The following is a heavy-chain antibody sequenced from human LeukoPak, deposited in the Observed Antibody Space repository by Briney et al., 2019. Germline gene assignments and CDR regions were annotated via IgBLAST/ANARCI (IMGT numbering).Heavy chain of an antibody. CDR1: GGSFSDYY. CDR2: INHRGTT. J-gene: IGHJ4*02. V-gene: IGHV4-34*01. Sequence: SETLSLTCAVNGGSFSDYYWSWIRQAPGKGLEWIGDINHRGTTNYNPSLKSQVTISVDTSKIQLSLKLTSVTAADSAVYYCARASQSSGNYFGPWGYWGQGTLVTVSS. D-gene: IGHD3-22*01. CDR3: ARASQSSGNYFGPWGY.